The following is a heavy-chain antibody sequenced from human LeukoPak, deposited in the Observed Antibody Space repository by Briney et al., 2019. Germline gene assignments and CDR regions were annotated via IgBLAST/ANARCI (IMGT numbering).Heavy chain of an antibody. Sequence: SETLSLTCTVSGGSVSSGSYYWSWTRQPPGKGLECIGYIYYSGSTNYNPSLESRVTISVDTSKNQFSLKLSSVTAAITAVYYCARRARGSYFVYWGEGTLVTVSS. D-gene: IGHD1-26*01. CDR2: IYYSGST. J-gene: IGHJ4*02. V-gene: IGHV4-61*01. CDR1: GGSVSSGSYY. CDR3: ARRARGSYFVY.